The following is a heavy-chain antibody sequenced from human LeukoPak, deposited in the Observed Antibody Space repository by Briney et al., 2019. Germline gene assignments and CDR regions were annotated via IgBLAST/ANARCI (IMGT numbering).Heavy chain of an antibody. D-gene: IGHD3-10*01. CDR3: ARRYPGYYGSGNRFDY. V-gene: IGHV4-59*12. Sequence: PSETLSLTCTVSGGSISSYYWSWIRQPPGKGLEWIGYIYYSGSTNYNPSLKSRVTISVDTSKNQFSLKLSSVTAADTAVYYCARRYPGYYGSGNRFDYWGQGTLVTVSS. CDR1: GGSISSYY. J-gene: IGHJ4*02. CDR2: IYYSGST.